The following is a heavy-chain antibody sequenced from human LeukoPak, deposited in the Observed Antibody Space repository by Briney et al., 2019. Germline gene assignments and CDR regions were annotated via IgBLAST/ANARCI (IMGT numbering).Heavy chain of an antibody. J-gene: IGHJ4*02. Sequence: PGGSLRLSCAASGFTFSSYGMHWVRQAPGKGLEWVAFIRYDGSNKYYADSVKGRFTISRDNSKNTLYLQMNSLRAEDTAVYYCARDMAGYHYVFDYWGQGTLVTVSS. CDR3: ARDMAGYHYVFDY. CDR1: GFTFSSYG. D-gene: IGHD3-22*01. CDR2: IRYDGSNK. V-gene: IGHV3-30*02.